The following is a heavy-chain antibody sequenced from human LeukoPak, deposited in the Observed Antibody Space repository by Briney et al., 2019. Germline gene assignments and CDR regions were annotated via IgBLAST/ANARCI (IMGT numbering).Heavy chain of an antibody. CDR3: ARGSANDFWSGYYQG. D-gene: IGHD3-3*01. CDR1: GGSLSSGDYY. Sequence: SETLSLTCIVSGGSLSSGDYYWSWIRQPPGKGLEWIGYIYYSGSTYYNPSLKSRVTISVDTSKNQFSLKLSSVTAADTAVYYCARGSANDFWSGYYQGWGQGTLVTVSS. J-gene: IGHJ4*02. V-gene: IGHV4-30-4*01. CDR2: IYYSGST.